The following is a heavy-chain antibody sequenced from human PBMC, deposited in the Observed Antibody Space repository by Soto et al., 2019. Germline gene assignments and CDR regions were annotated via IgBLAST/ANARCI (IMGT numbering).Heavy chain of an antibody. Sequence: RASVKVSCKASGYTFTSYGISWVRQAPGQGLEWMGWISAYNGNTNYAQKLQGRVTMTTDTSTSTAYMELRSLRSDDTAVYYCARDQRVAIRGIVVVPDARPGLDSWGQGTLVPVSS. CDR2: ISAYNGNT. V-gene: IGHV1-18*04. CDR1: GYTFTSYG. J-gene: IGHJ4*02. D-gene: IGHD2-2*01. CDR3: ARDQRVAIRGIVVVPDARPGLDS.